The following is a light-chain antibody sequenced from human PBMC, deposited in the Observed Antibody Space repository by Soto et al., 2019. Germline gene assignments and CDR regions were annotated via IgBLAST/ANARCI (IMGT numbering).Light chain of an antibody. CDR1: QSISTY. CDR2: AAS. J-gene: IGKJ5*01. CDR3: QQSYSIPLG. V-gene: IGKV1-39*01. Sequence: DIQMTQSPSSLSASVGDRVTITCRASQSISTYLNWYQQNRGKAPKLLIYAASNLATAVPSRFSGSGSGTDFTLTISSLQPEDFATYFCQQSYSIPLGFGQGTRLEIK.